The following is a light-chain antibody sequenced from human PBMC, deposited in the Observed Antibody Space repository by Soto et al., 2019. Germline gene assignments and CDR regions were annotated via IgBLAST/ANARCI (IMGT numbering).Light chain of an antibody. Sequence: QSALTQPASVSGSPGQSITIYCSGTSSDVGGYNYVSWYQQHPGEAPKLVMFDVSNRPSGISSRFSGSKSGNTASLTISGLQAEDEAVYYCSSYTSSTTVYVFGAGTKLTVL. V-gene: IGLV2-14*03. J-gene: IGLJ1*01. CDR3: SSYTSSTTVYV. CDR1: SSDVGGYNY. CDR2: DVS.